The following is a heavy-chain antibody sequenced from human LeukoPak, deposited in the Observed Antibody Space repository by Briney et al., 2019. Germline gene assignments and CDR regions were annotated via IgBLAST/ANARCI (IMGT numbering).Heavy chain of an antibody. D-gene: IGHD4-11*01. V-gene: IGHV3-23*01. CDR3: AKDRVTTLPLYYYGMDV. CDR1: GFTFSSYA. J-gene: IGHJ6*02. Sequence: PGGSLRLSCAASGFTFSSYAMSWVRQAPGKGLEWVSAISGSGGSTYYADSVKGRFTISRDNSKNTLYLQMNSLRAEDTAVYYCAKDRVTTLPLYYYGMDVWGQGTTVTVSS. CDR2: ISGSGGST.